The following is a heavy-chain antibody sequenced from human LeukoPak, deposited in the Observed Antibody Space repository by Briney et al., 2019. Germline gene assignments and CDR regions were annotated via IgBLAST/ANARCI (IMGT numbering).Heavy chain of an antibody. Sequence: SETLSLTCTVSGGSISSCYWSWIRQPPGKGLEWIAYISDIGSINYNPSLKSRVTISVDTSKNQFSLKLSSVTAADTAVYYCARRSVVPAAIEQNWFDPWGQGTLVTVSS. D-gene: IGHD2-2*02. CDR3: ARRSVVPAAIEQNWFDP. J-gene: IGHJ5*02. CDR2: ISDIGSI. V-gene: IGHV4-59*01. CDR1: GGSISSCY.